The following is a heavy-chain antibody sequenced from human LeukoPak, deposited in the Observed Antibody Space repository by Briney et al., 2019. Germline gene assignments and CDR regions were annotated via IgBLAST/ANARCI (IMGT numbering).Heavy chain of an antibody. CDR1: GFTFSSYG. D-gene: IGHD3-22*01. CDR3: ARVLHKRNYDSTTYYGY. CDR2: IRYDGSNK. Sequence: GGSLRLSCAASGFTFSSYGMHWVRQAPGKGLEWVAFIRYDGSNKYYADSVKGRFTISRDNSKNTLYLQMNSLRAEDTAVYYCARVLHKRNYDSTTYYGYWGQGTLVTVSS. V-gene: IGHV3-30*02. J-gene: IGHJ4*02.